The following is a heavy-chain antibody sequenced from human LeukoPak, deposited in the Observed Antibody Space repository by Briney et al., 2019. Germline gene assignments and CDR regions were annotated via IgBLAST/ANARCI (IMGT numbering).Heavy chain of an antibody. J-gene: IGHJ4*02. D-gene: IGHD1-1*01. CDR2: INHSGST. V-gene: IGHV4-34*01. Sequence: KPSETLSLTCAVYGGSFSGYYWSWIRQPLGKGLEWIGEINHSGSTNYNPSLKSRVTISVDTSKNQFSLKLSSVTAADTAVYYCARGRGYNRHYFDYWGQGTLVAVSS. CDR3: ARGRGYNRHYFDY. CDR1: GGSFSGYY.